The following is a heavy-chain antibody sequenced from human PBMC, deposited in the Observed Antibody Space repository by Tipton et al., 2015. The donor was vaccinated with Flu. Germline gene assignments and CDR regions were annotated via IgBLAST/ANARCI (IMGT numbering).Heavy chain of an antibody. CDR2: IYTSGGT. D-gene: IGHD5-24*01. J-gene: IGHJ4*02. V-gene: IGHV4-61*02. Sequence: TLSLTCTVSGGSISSGSYYWSWIRQPAGKGLEWIGRIYTSGGTNYNPSLKSRVTISVDTSKNQFSLKLSSVTAADTAVYYCATIRRDGYNVYFDYWGQGTLVTVSS. CDR1: GGSISSGSYY. CDR3: ATIRRDGYNVYFDY.